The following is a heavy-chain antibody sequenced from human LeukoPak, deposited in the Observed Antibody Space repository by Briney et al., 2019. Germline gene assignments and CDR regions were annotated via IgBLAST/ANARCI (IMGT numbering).Heavy chain of an antibody. Sequence: GGSLRLSCAASGFTVSSNYMSWVRQAPGKGLEWVSVIYSGGSTYYADSVKGRFTISRDNSKNTLYLQMNSLRAEDTAVYYCARGGLYYYDSSGYLDYWDQGTLVTVSS. V-gene: IGHV3-66*01. CDR1: GFTVSSNY. J-gene: IGHJ4*02. CDR2: IYSGGST. D-gene: IGHD3-22*01. CDR3: ARGGLYYYDSSGYLDY.